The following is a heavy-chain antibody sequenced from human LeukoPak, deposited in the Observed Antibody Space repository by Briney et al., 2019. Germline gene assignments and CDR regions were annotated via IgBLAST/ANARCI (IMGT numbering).Heavy chain of an antibody. CDR1: GGSLSPYY. CDR3: ARLDSGDHGNIPH. CDR2: IYHTGTT. Sequence: SETLSLTCTVSGGSLSPYYWTWNRQPPRKGLEWIGYIYHTGTTRYNPSLNSRVTISVETSKNQFSLRLNSVTAADTAIYYCARLDSGDHGNIPHWGQGTLVTVSS. J-gene: IGHJ1*01. V-gene: IGHV4-59*08. D-gene: IGHD1-26*01.